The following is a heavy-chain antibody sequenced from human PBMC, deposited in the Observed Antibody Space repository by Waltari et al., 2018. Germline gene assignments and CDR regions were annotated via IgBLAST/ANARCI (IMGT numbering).Heavy chain of an antibody. J-gene: IGHJ4*02. CDR1: GGTFSSYA. CDR3: ARGWRGGLQSPGDY. Sequence: QVQLVQSGAEVKKPGSSVKVSCKASGGTFSSYAISWVRQAPGQGLEWMGRINPNLGIAKHAKKVQGRVNNTADEIKSNGQLGVSRLRSEDKGGYYCARGWRGGLQSPGDYWGQGTLVTVSS. V-gene: IGHV1-69*04. D-gene: IGHD1-26*01. CDR2: INPNLGIA.